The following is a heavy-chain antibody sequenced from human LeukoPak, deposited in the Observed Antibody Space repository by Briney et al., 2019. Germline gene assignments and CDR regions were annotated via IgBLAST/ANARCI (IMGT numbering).Heavy chain of an antibody. CDR3: ARHSIVVVPAAPGGDAFDI. D-gene: IGHD2-2*01. V-gene: IGHV4-39*01. CDR2: IYYSGST. Sequence: NPSETLSLTXTVSGGSISSSSYYWGWIRQPPGKGLEWIGSIYYSGSTYYNPSLKSRVTISVDTSKNQFSLKLSSVTAADTAVYYCARHSIVVVPAAPGGDAFDIWGQGTMVTVSS. J-gene: IGHJ3*02. CDR1: GGSISSSSYY.